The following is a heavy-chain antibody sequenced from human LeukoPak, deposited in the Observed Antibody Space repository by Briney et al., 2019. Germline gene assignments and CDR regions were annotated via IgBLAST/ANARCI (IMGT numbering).Heavy chain of an antibody. D-gene: IGHD6-19*01. Sequence: GGSLRLSCAASGFTFSSYAMSWVRQAPGKGLEWVSAISGSGGSTYYADSVKGRFTISRDNSKNTLYLQMNSLRAEDTAVYYCAKESVAVAGTSSPADYWGQGTLVTVSS. CDR1: GFTFSSYA. CDR3: AKESVAVAGTSSPADY. V-gene: IGHV3-23*01. J-gene: IGHJ4*02. CDR2: ISGSGGST.